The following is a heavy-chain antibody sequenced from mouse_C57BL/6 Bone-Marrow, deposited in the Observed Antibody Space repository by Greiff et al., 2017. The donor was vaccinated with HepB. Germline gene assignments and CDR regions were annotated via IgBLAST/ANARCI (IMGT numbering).Heavy chain of an antibody. J-gene: IGHJ3*01. V-gene: IGHV7-1*01. D-gene: IGHD2-3*01. Sequence: EVKLMESGGGLVQSGRSLRLSCATSGFTFSDFYMEWVRQAPGKGLEWIAASRNKANDYTTEYSASVKGRFIVSRDTSQSFLYLQMNALRAEDTAIYYCARDDGSAWFAYWGQGTLVTVSA. CDR3: ARDDGSAWFAY. CDR1: GFTFSDFY. CDR2: SRNKANDYTT.